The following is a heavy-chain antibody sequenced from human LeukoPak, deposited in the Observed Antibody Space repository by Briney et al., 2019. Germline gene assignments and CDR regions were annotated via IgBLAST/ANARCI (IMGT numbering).Heavy chain of an antibody. J-gene: IGHJ5*01. CDR3: AKEGAYPIITYDS. Sequence: GGSLRLSCAASGFTFSRYWMNWVRQAPGKGLEWVANIKGDGHEKNYVDSVKGRFSISRDNARNSLYLQMDSLRAEDTAVYYCAKEGAYPIITYDSWGQGALVTVSS. V-gene: IGHV3-7*01. D-gene: IGHD3-10*01. CDR2: IKGDGHEK. CDR1: GFTFSRYW.